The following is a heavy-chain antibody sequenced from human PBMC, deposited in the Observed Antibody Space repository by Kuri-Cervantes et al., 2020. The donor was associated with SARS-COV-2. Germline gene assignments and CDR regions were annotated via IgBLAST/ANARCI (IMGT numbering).Heavy chain of an antibody. V-gene: IGHV3-20*04. CDR3: ATLLLSDLHYAMDV. Sequence: GGSLRLSCAASGFTFDDYGMSWVRQAPGKGLEWVSGINWNGGSTGYADSVKGRFTISRDDAKNSLYLQMNSLRAEDTAVYYCATLLLSDLHYAMDVWGQGTTVTVSS. D-gene: IGHD2-21*01. J-gene: IGHJ6*02. CDR1: GFTFDDYG. CDR2: INWNGGST.